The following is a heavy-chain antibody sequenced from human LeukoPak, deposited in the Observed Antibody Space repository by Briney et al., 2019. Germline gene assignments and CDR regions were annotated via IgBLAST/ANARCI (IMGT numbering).Heavy chain of an antibody. Sequence: SVKVSCKASGFTFTSSAMQWVRQARGQRLEWIGWIVVGSGNTNYAQKFQERVTITRDMSTSTAYMELSSLRSEDTAVYYCAAGLGYCTNGVCYYCYGMDVWGQGTTVTVSS. CDR3: AAGLGYCTNGVCYYCYGMDV. D-gene: IGHD2-8*01. CDR2: IVVGSGNT. J-gene: IGHJ6*02. V-gene: IGHV1-58*02. CDR1: GFTFTSSA.